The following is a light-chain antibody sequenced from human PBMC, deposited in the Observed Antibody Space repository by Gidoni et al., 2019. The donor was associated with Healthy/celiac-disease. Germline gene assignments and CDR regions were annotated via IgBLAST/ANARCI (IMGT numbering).Light chain of an antibody. V-gene: IGLV2-23*02. CDR2: EVS. CDR3: CSYAGSSTPYV. Sequence: QSALTQPASVSGSPGQSITISCTGNSSDVGSYNLVSWYQQHPGKAPKLMIYEVSKRPSGVSNRFSGSKSGNTASLTISVLQAEDEADYYCCSYAGSSTPYVFGTGTKVTVL. J-gene: IGLJ1*01. CDR1: SSDVGSYNL.